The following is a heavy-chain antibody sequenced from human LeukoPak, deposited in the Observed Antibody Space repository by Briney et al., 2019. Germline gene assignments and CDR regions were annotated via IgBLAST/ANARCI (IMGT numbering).Heavy chain of an antibody. CDR2: ISKNGGNT. J-gene: IGHJ4*02. Sequence: PGGSLRLSCAASGFTLSSYAMHWVRQAPGKGLEYVSAISKNGGNTYYANSVKGRFSISRDNTKNSLYLEMNSLRVDDTALYFCASSHDSSGNDWGQGTMVTVSS. CDR1: GFTLSSYA. V-gene: IGHV3-64*01. D-gene: IGHD3-22*01. CDR3: ASSHDSSGND.